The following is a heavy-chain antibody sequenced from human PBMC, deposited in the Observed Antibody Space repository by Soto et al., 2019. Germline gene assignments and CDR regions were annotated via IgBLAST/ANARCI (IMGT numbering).Heavy chain of an antibody. D-gene: IGHD6-19*01. CDR1: GYSFTSYW. V-gene: IGHV5-51*01. Sequence: EVQLVQSGAEVKKPGESLKISCKGSGYSFTSYWIGWVRQLPGKGLEWMGIIYPGDSDTRYSPSFQGQVTISADKSISTAYLQWSSLKASDTAMYYCARPREAGKYYYGVDVWGQGTTVTVSS. J-gene: IGHJ6*02. CDR2: IYPGDSDT. CDR3: ARPREAGKYYYGVDV.